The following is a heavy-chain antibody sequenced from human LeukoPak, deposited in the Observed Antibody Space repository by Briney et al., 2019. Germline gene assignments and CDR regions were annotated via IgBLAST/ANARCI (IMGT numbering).Heavy chain of an antibody. CDR1: GGSISNYY. J-gene: IGHJ3*02. Sequence: SETLSLTCTVSGGSISNYYWSWIRQPPRKGLEWIGHIYNSANTHYNPSLQSRVTISVDTSKNQFSLRLSSVTAADTAVYYCARAGTTYYYDDHVFDIRGQGTTITVSS. V-gene: IGHV4-59*01. CDR2: IYNSANT. D-gene: IGHD3-22*01. CDR3: ARAGTTYYYDDHVFDI.